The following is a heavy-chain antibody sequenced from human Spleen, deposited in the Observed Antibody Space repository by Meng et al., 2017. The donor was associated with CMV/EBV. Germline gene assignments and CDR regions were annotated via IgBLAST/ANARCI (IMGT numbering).Heavy chain of an antibody. V-gene: IGHV2-5*02. CDR2: IYWDDDR. D-gene: IGHD5-18*01. CDR3: AHRRGYNFGAAFLY. J-gene: IGHJ4*02. Sequence: QITLKESGPTLVKPTQTLTLTCTFSGFSLSTSGVGVGWIRQPPGKALEWLALIYWDDDRRYNPSLKNRLTITKDTSKNQVVLTMTKMDPVDTATYFCAHRRGYNFGAAFLYWGQGTLVTVSS. CDR1: GFSLSTSGVG.